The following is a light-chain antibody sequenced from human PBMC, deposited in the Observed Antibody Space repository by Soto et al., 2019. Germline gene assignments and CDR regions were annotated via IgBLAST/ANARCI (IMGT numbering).Light chain of an antibody. CDR2: AAS. V-gene: IGKV3-20*01. Sequence: ELVLTQSPGTLSLSPGDRATLSCRASLSLPSRSLAWYQQRPGQAPRVLISAASTRAADIPDRFSGSGSGTDFTLTINRLEPEDFAVYYCQQYDYSPRTCGQGTKVDIK. J-gene: IGKJ1*01. CDR1: LSLPSRS. CDR3: QQYDYSPRT.